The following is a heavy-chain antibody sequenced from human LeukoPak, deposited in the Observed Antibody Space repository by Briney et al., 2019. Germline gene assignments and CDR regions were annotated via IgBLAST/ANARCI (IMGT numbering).Heavy chain of an antibody. V-gene: IGHV3-23*01. J-gene: IGHJ4*02. CDR2: ISGSGGST. CDR1: GFTFSSDA. CDR3: AKDTSVDYGDYFDY. Sequence: QPGGSLRLSCAASGFTFSSDAMSWVRQAPGKGLEWVSAISGSGGSTYYADSVKGRFTISRGNSKNTLYLQMNSLRAEDTAVYYCAKDTSVDYGDYFDYWGQGTLVTVSS. D-gene: IGHD4-17*01.